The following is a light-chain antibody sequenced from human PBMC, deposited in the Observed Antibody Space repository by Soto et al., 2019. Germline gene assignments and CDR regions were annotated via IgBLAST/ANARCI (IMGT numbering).Light chain of an antibody. J-gene: IGKJ3*01. CDR2: DAS. Sequence: EIVLTQSPAILSMSPGERATLSCRASQSVSSYFAWYQQKPGQAPRLLIYDASNRATGVPARFSGSGSGTDFTLTISSLEPEDFAVYYCQQYGSSPLFTFGPGTKVDIK. CDR1: QSVSSY. V-gene: IGKV3-11*01. CDR3: QQYGSSPLFT.